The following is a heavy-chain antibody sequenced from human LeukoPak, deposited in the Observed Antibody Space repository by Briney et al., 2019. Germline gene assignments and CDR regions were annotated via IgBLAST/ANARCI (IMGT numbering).Heavy chain of an antibody. J-gene: IGHJ4*02. CDR1: GGTSTTYA. D-gene: IGHD3-22*01. CDR3: ARAPLGPGFYYESTGYYYFDC. Sequence: SVKVSCKASGGTSTTYAINWVRQAPGQGLEWMGGIIPMFGTPHYAQKFQGRVTIIADESMGTAYMDLSSLRSNDTAVYFCARAPLGPGFYYESTGYYYFDCWGQGGLVTVSS. CDR2: IIPMFGTP. V-gene: IGHV1-69*13.